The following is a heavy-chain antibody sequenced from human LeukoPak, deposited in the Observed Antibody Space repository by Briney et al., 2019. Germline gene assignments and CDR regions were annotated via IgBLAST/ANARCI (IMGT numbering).Heavy chain of an antibody. D-gene: IGHD2-2*01. CDR3: ARGGYCSSTTCNWGYWFDP. Sequence: SVKVSCKASGYTFTGYYMHWVRQAPGQGLEWMGRINPNSGGTNYAQKFQGRVTMTRNTSISTAYMELRRLRSDDTAVYYCARGGYCSSTTCNWGYWFDPWGQGTLVIVSS. CDR1: GYTFTGYY. J-gene: IGHJ5*02. V-gene: IGHV1-2*06. CDR2: INPNSGGT.